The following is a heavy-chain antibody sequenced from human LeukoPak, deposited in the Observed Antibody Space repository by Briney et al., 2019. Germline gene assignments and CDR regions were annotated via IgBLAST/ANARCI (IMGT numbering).Heavy chain of an antibody. V-gene: IGHV4-39*06. CDR3: ARDGNVNWFDP. D-gene: IGHD4-23*01. J-gene: IGHJ5*02. Sequence: SETLSLTCTVSGGSISSSSYYWGWIRQPPGKGLEWIGSIYYSGSHYYNASLKSRVTISEDTSKNQFPLKMSSVTAADTALYYCARDGNVNWFDPWGQGTLVTVSS. CDR1: GGSISSSSYY. CDR2: IYYSGSH.